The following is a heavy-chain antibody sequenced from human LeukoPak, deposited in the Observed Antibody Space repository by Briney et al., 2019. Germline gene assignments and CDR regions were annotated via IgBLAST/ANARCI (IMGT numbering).Heavy chain of an antibody. J-gene: IGHJ4*02. D-gene: IGHD2-15*01. CDR2: IKQDGSEK. CDR3: ARVGCTGGSCYSGSDYFDY. Sequence: GGSLRLSCAASGFTFSSYWMSWVRQAPGKGLERVANIKQDGSEKYYVDSVEGRFTISRDNAKNSVYLQMKSLRAEDTAVYYCARVGCTGGSCYSGSDYFDYWGQGTLVTVSS. CDR1: GFTFSSYW. V-gene: IGHV3-7*01.